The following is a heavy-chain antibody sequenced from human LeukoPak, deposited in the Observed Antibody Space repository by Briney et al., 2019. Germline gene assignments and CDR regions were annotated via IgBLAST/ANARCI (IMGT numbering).Heavy chain of an antibody. Sequence: PGGSLRLSCAAPGFTFNSYTMNWVRQAPGKGLEWVSVISGSGGSTYYADSVKGRFTISRDNSKNTLYLQMNSLRAEDTAVYYCAKGWRNSISPLDYWGQGTLVTVSS. CDR3: AKGWRNSISPLDY. D-gene: IGHD2-2*01. CDR2: ISGSGGST. J-gene: IGHJ4*02. V-gene: IGHV3-23*01. CDR1: GFTFNSYT.